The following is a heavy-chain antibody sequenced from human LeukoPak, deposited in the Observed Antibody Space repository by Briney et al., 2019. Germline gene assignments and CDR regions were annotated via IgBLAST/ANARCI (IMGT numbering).Heavy chain of an antibody. Sequence: ASVKVSCKASGYTFTSYGISWVRQAPGQGLEWMGWISAYNGNTNYAQKLQGRVTMTTDTSTSTAYMELSSLRSEDTAVYYCATLPVVGATGGDYYYYYMDVWGKGTTVTVSS. CDR2: ISAYNGNT. D-gene: IGHD1-26*01. CDR1: GYTFTSYG. V-gene: IGHV1-18*01. J-gene: IGHJ6*03. CDR3: ATLPVVGATGGDYYYYYMDV.